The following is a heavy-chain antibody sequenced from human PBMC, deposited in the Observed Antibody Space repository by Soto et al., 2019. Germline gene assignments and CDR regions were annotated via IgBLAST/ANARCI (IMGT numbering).Heavy chain of an antibody. CDR1: GFTFSDHY. CDR3: ARVIGVVPVNYYYYYVDV. D-gene: IGHD2-2*01. Sequence: GGSLRLSCAASGFTFSDHYMDWVRQAPGKGLEWVGRTRNKANSYTTEYAASVKGRFTISRDDSKNSLYLQMNSLKTEDTAVYYCARVIGVVPVNYYYYYVDVWGKGTTVTVSS. V-gene: IGHV3-72*01. CDR2: TRNKANSYTT. J-gene: IGHJ6*03.